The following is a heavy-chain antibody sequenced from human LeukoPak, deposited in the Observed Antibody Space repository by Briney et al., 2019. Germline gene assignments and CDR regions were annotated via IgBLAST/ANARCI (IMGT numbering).Heavy chain of an antibody. CDR3: ARDRYYDFWSGPNNYYGMDV. CDR2: INPTGGST. D-gene: IGHD3-3*01. J-gene: IGHJ6*02. CDR1: GYTFISYQ. Sequence: GASVKVPCKASGYTFISYQMHWVRQAPGQGLEWMGIINPTGGSTSHAQKLQGRVTMTTDTSTSTAYMELRSLRSDDTAVYYCARDRYYDFWSGPNNYYGMDVWGQGTTVTVSS. V-gene: IGHV1-46*01.